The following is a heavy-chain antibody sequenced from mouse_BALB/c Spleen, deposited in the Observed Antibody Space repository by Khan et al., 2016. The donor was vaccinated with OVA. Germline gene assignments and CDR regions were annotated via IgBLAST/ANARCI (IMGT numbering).Heavy chain of an antibody. Sequence: QIQLVQSGPELKKPGETVQISCKASGFTFTNYGMNWVKQAPGKGLKWMGWINTYTGAPTFADDFKGRFAFSLEPYASTAYLQINSLKNEDTATYFCARVGYNGTMDCWGQGTSVTVSS. J-gene: IGHJ4*01. CDR3: ARVGYNGTMDC. CDR1: GFTFTNYG. CDR2: INTYTGAP. V-gene: IGHV9-3-1*01. D-gene: IGHD2-2*01.